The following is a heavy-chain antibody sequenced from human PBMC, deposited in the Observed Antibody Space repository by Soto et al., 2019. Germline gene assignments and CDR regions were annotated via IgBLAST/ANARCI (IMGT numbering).Heavy chain of an antibody. V-gene: IGHV2-5*02. Sequence: QITLKESGPPLVKPTQTLTLTCSFSGFSLSTIGGAVGWIRQPPGKALEFLALVFWDDDKRYNPSLKSRLTISQDTSKNHVVLTMPNMDPVDTASYYCAHALRGSGSYTGDRFESWGQGTLVIVSS. CDR2: VFWDDDK. CDR1: GFSLSTIGGA. J-gene: IGHJ5*01. D-gene: IGHD3-10*02. CDR3: AHALRGSGSYTGDRFES.